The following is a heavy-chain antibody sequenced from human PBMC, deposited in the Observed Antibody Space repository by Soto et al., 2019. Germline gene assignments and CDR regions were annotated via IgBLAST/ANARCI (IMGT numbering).Heavy chain of an antibody. J-gene: IGHJ6*02. CDR2: IWYDGSNK. CDR1: GFTFSSYG. Sequence: QVQLVESGGGVVQPGRSLRLSCAASGFTFSSYGMHWVRQAPGKGLEWVAVIWYDGSNKYYADSVKGRFTISRDNSKNTLYLQMNSLRAEDTAVYYCARGITGTRAWGDYYYGMDVWGQGTTVTVSS. D-gene: IGHD1-7*01. V-gene: IGHV3-33*01. CDR3: ARGITGTRAWGDYYYGMDV.